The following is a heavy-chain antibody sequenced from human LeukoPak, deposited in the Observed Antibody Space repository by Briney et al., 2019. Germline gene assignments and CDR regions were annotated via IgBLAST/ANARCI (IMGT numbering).Heavy chain of an antibody. J-gene: IGHJ6*02. CDR1: GFTFSSYG. V-gene: IGHV3-33*01. CDR2: IWYDGSNK. Sequence: GGSLRLSCAASGFTFSSYGMHWVRQAPGKGLEWVAVIWYDGSNKYYADSVKGRFTISRDNSKDTLYLQMNSLRAEDTAVYYCARKGGSRFLGRYKYYGLDVWGQGTTVTVS. D-gene: IGHD3-3*01. CDR3: ARKGGSRFLGRYKYYGLDV.